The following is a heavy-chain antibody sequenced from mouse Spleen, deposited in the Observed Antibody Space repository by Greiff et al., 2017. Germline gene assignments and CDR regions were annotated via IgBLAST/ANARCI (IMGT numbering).Heavy chain of an antibody. Sequence: EVKLQESGPGLVKPSQSLSLTCTVTGYSITSDYAWNWIRQFPGNKLEWMGYISYSGSTSYNPSLKSRISITRDTSKNQFFLQLNSVTTEDTATYYCALYDYSYAMDYWGQGTSVTVSS. CDR3: ALYDYSYAMDY. CDR2: ISYSGST. CDR1: GYSITSDYA. J-gene: IGHJ4*01. D-gene: IGHD2-4*01. V-gene: IGHV3-2*02.